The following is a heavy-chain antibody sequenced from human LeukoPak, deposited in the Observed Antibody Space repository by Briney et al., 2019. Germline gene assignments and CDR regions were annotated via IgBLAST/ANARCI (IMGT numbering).Heavy chain of an antibody. CDR2: INHSGST. CDR1: AGPFSGYF. V-gene: IGHV4-34*01. Sequence: KPSETLSLTCAVYAGPFSGYFWSGLRQPPGKGLGWIREINHSGSTSYSPSLKSRFTISLNTSKNQCSLRLSSVTAADTAVYYCAILAGQLAFDYWGQGTLVTVSS. D-gene: IGHD3-16*01. CDR3: AILAGQLAFDY. J-gene: IGHJ4*02.